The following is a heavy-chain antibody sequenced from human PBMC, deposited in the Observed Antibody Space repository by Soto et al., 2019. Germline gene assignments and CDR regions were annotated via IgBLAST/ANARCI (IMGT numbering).Heavy chain of an antibody. Sequence: SETLSLTCSVSGGSISSYYWSWIRQPPGKGLEWIGYIDNSGGTNYNPSLKSRVTFSVDTSKSQFSLKLSSVTAADTAVYYCARMDSSTYYRIDSWGQGTLVTVS. CDR1: GGSISSYY. J-gene: IGHJ4*02. CDR2: IDNSGGT. D-gene: IGHD3-22*01. CDR3: ARMDSSTYYRIDS. V-gene: IGHV4-59*01.